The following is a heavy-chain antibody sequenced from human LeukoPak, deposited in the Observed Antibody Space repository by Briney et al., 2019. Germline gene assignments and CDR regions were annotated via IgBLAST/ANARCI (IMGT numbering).Heavy chain of an antibody. CDR2: ISSSGSTI. J-gene: IGHJ4*02. CDR1: GFTFSSYE. V-gene: IGHV3-48*03. D-gene: IGHD3-10*01. Sequence: GGSLRLSCAASGFTFSSYEMNWVRQAPGKGLEWVSYISSSGSTIYYADSVKGRFTISRDNAKNSLYLQMNSLRAEDTAVYYCARAGGSSWPFDYWGQGTLVTVSS. CDR3: ARAGGSSWPFDY.